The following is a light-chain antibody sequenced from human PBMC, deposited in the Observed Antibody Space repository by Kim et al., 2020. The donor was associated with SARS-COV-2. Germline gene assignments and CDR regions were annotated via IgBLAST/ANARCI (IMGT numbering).Light chain of an antibody. CDR3: NSFTSGNTRV. J-gene: IGLJ1*01. CDR1: SSDIGAYNY. Sequence: GQSITISCTETSSDIGAYNYVSWYQHHPGKAPTLMIYDVSERPSGVSVRLSGSKSGNTASLTISGLQAEDEADYYCNSFTSGNTRVFGTGTKVTVL. V-gene: IGLV2-14*03. CDR2: DVS.